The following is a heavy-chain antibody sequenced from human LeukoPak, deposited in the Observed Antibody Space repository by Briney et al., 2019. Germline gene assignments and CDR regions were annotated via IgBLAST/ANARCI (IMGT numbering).Heavy chain of an antibody. CDR2: ISSSSSYI. J-gene: IGHJ4*02. Sequence: GGSLRLSCAASGFTFSSYGMNWVRQAPGKGLEWVSFISSSSSYIYYADSVKGRFTISRDNAKNSLYLQMNSLRAEDTAVYYCARAPETNWDPTFDYWGQGTLVTVSS. V-gene: IGHV3-21*01. CDR3: ARAPETNWDPTFDY. D-gene: IGHD7-27*01. CDR1: GFTFSSYG.